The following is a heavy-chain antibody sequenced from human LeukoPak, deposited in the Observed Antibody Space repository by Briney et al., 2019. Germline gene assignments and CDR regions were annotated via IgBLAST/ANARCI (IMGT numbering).Heavy chain of an antibody. CDR2: INSDGSSR. CDR1: GFTFSSYW. V-gene: IGHV3-74*01. Sequence: GGSLRLSCAASGFTFSSYWMHWVRQAPGKGLVWVSRINSDGSSRSYADSVKGRFPISRDNAKNTLYLQMNSLRAQDTAVYYCARVDSSGYSPYYYYYYMDVWGKGTTVTVSS. CDR3: ARVDSSGYSPYYYYYYMDV. J-gene: IGHJ6*03. D-gene: IGHD3-22*01.